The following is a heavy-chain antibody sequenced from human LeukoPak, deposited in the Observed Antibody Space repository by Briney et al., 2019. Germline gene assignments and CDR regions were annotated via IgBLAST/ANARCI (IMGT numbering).Heavy chain of an antibody. V-gene: IGHV4-38-2*02. CDR2: IYHSGST. CDR3: ARQTRYFDY. CDR1: GYSISSGYN. Sequence: SETLSLTCTVSGYSISSGYNWGWIRQPPGKGLEWIGSIYHSGSTYYNPSLKSRVTLSVDTSKHQFSLKLGSVTAAHTAVYYCARQTRYFDYWGQGTLVTVSS. J-gene: IGHJ4*02.